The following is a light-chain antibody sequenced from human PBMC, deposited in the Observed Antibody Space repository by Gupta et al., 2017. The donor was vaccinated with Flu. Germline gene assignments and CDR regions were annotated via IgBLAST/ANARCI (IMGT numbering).Light chain of an antibody. V-gene: IGKV3-15*01. CDR1: QSVNSN. CDR2: RAS. CDR3: QQYNNWPPYT. Sequence: EIVMTQSPATMSVSPGERAILSCRASQSVNSNLAWYQQNPCQSPRLLIYRASARDTGIPARFSGSGCGTELTLTITIRQFEHFALYYCQQYNNWPPYTFGQGTKLDIK. J-gene: IGKJ2*01.